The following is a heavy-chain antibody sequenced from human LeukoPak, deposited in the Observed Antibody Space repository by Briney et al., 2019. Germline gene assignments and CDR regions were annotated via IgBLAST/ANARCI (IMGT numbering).Heavy chain of an antibody. D-gene: IGHD3-10*01. Sequence: SQTLSLTCTVFGGSISSGDYYWNWIRQPPGKGLEWIGYIYYSGSTYSNPSLKSRLTMSVDISKNQFSLKLSSVTAADTAVYYCARGVKGLRGAFDIWGQGTMVTVSS. CDR2: IYYSGST. V-gene: IGHV4-30-4*01. CDR1: GGSISSGDYY. J-gene: IGHJ3*02. CDR3: ARGVKGLRGAFDI.